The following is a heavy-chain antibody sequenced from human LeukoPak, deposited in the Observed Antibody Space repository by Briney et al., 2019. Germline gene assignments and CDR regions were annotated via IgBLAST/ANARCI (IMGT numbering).Heavy chain of an antibody. CDR1: GGSISSYY. V-gene: IGHV4-59*01. Sequence: SETLSLTCTVSGGSISSYYWSWIRQPPGKGLEWIGYIYYSGSTNYNPSLKSRVTISVDTSKNQFSLKLSSVTAADTAVYYCAREVRPTVTTPRYFDYWGQGTLVTVSS. D-gene: IGHD4-17*01. CDR2: IYYSGST. CDR3: AREVRPTVTTPRYFDY. J-gene: IGHJ4*02.